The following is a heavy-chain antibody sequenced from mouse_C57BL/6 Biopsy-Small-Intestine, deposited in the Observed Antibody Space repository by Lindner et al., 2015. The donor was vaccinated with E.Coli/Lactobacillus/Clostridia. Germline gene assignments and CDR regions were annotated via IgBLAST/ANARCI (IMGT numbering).Heavy chain of an antibody. CDR1: GYTFSNYW. J-gene: IGHJ2*01. CDR3: ARSPSPYFDY. Sequence: VQLQESGAELVKPGASVKISCKASGYTFSNYWMNWVKQRPGKGLEWIGQIYPGDGDTNYNGKFKGKATLTADKSSNTAYMQLSSLTSEDSAVYFCARSPSPYFDYWGQGTTLTVFS. CDR2: IYPGDGDT. D-gene: IGHD6-1*01. V-gene: IGHV1-80*01.